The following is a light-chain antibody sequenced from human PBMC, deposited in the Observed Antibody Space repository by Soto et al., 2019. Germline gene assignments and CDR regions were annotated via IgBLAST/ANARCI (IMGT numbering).Light chain of an antibody. V-gene: IGLV1-47*01. CDR2: RNN. J-gene: IGLJ3*02. CDR3: AAWDDSLRV. CDR1: SSNFGSNY. Sequence: QSVLTQPPSASGTPGQRVTISCSGSSSNFGSNYVYWYQQLPGTAPKLLIYRNNHRPSGVPDRFSGSNSATSASLAISGLRSEDEDDYYCAAWDDSLRVFGGGTQLTVL.